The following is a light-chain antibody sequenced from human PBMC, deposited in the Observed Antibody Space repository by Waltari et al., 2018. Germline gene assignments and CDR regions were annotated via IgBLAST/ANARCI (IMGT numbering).Light chain of an antibody. Sequence: EIVITQSPATLSVSPGERATVSCRASQGFNGNLAWYQHKQGQAPRLLIYAASTRATGTPGRFSGGGSGTEFTLTISSLQSEDFAIYYCQQYTEWPYTFGQGTKLEIK. J-gene: IGKJ2*01. CDR3: QQYTEWPYT. CDR2: AAS. V-gene: IGKV3-15*01. CDR1: QGFNGN.